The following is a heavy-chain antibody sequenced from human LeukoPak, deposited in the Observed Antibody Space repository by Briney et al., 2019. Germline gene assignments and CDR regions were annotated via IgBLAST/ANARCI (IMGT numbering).Heavy chain of an antibody. CDR2: FDPEDGET. J-gene: IGHJ5*02. D-gene: IGHD6-13*01. CDR3: ATRPWSSSSWYGDWFDP. V-gene: IGHV1-24*01. Sequence: GASVKVSCKVSGYTLTELSMHWVRQAPGKGLEWMGGFDPEDGETIYAQKFQGRVTMTEDTSTDTAYMELSSLRSEDTAVHYCATRPWSSSSWYGDWFDPWGQGTLVTVSS. CDR1: GYTLTELS.